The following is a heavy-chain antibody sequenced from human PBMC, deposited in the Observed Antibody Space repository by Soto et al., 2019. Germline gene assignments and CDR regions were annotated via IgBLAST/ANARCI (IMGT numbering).Heavy chain of an antibody. CDR2: IYWDNDK. J-gene: IGHJ4*02. CDR1: GFSLRTSGVG. CDR3: AHTYEPSWRNFGY. V-gene: IGHV2-5*02. D-gene: IGHD3-22*01. Sequence: QITLKESGPTLVKPTQTLTLTCTFSGFSLRTSGVGVGWIRQPPGKALEWLALIYWDNDKRYSPSLRSRLTIPHHPSKHHVVLTVANVDPVDTATYYCAHTYEPSWRNFGYWAQGILVTVSS.